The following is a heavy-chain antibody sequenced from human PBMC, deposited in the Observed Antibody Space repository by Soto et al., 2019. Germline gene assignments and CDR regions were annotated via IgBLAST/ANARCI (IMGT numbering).Heavy chain of an antibody. V-gene: IGHV3-49*03. D-gene: IGHD2-21*02. CDR2: ITSKRYGGTT. CDR3: TRLGRDCYTTPFDY. J-gene: IGHJ4*02. Sequence: PGWSLRLSCTPSGFIFGDYARIWFRQAPGKGLEWVGFITSKRYGGTTEYAASVKGRFTISRDDSKSIAYLQMNSLKTEDTAIYYCTRLGRDCYTTPFDYWGQGALVTVSS. CDR1: GFIFGDYA.